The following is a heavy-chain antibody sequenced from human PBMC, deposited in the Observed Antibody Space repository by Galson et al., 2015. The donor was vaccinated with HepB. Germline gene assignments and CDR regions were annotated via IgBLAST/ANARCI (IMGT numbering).Heavy chain of an antibody. J-gene: IGHJ3*02. CDR2: IKSKTDGGTT. CDR3: TTTTPRTMTAFDI. V-gene: IGHV3-15*01. D-gene: IGHD3-22*01. Sequence: SLRLSCAASGFTFSNAWMSWVRQAPGKGLEWVGRIKSKTDGGTTDYAAPVKGRFTISRDDSKNTLYLQMNSLKTEDTAVYYCTTTTPRTMTAFDIWGQGTMVTVSS. CDR1: GFTFSNAW.